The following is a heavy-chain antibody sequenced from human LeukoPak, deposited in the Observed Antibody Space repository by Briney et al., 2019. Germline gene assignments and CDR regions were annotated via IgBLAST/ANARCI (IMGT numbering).Heavy chain of an antibody. CDR1: GFTFSSYA. V-gene: IGHV3-23*01. D-gene: IGHD3-10*01. J-gene: IGHJ6*02. Sequence: GSLRLSCAASGFTFSSYAMSWVRQAPGKGLEWVSAISGSGGSTYYADSVKGRFTISRDNSKNTLYLQMNSLRAEDTAVYYCAKDSRVGGSGSYYLMDVWGQGTTVTVSS. CDR3: AKDSRVGGSGSYYLMDV. CDR2: ISGSGGST.